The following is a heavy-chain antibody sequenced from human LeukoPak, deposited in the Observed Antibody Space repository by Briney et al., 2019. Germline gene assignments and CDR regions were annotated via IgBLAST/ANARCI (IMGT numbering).Heavy chain of an antibody. Sequence: ASVKVSCKASGYTFTSYGISWVRQAPGQGLEWMGRIIPILGIANYAQKFQGRVTITADKSTSTAYMELSSLRSEDTAVYYCARGSSGYGDADYGMDVWGQGTTVTVSS. V-gene: IGHV1-69*04. CDR2: IIPILGIA. CDR3: ARGSSGYGDADYGMDV. D-gene: IGHD5-12*01. J-gene: IGHJ6*02. CDR1: GYTFTSYG.